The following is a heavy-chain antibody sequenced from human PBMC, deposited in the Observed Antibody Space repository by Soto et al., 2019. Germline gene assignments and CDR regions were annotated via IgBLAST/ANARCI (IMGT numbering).Heavy chain of an antibody. CDR2: TYQSGSA. Sequence: SETLSLTCTVSGGSISSGGYSWTWIRQSPGKGLEWIGYTYQSGSAYYNPSLKSRVTISVDRSKNQFSLNLTSVTAADTAVYYCARALIQLWPHYYYGMDVWGQGTTVTVSS. CDR3: ARALIQLWPHYYYGMDV. V-gene: IGHV4-30-2*06. CDR1: GGSISSGGYS. J-gene: IGHJ6*02. D-gene: IGHD5-18*01.